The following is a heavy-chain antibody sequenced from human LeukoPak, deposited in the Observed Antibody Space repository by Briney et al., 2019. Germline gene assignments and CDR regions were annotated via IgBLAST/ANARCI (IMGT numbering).Heavy chain of an antibody. D-gene: IGHD3-22*01. Sequence: GGSLRLSCAASGFTVSSNYMSWVRQAPGKGLEWVSVIYSGGSTYYADSVKGRFTISRDNSKNTLYLQMNSLRAEDTAVYYCARDGPYYYDSSGYPDDAFDIWGQGTMVTVSS. CDR2: IYSGGST. J-gene: IGHJ3*02. CDR1: GFTVSSNY. V-gene: IGHV3-53*01. CDR3: ARDGPYYYDSSGYPDDAFDI.